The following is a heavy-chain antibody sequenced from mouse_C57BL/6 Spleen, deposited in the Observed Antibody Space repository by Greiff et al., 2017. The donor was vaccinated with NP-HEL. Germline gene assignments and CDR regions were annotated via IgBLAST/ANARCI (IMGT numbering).Heavy chain of an antibody. CDR2: IDPETGGT. V-gene: IGHV1-15*01. J-gene: IGHJ3*01. Sequence: QVQLQQSGAELVRPGASVTLSCKASGYTFTDYEMHWVKQTPVHGLEWIGAIDPETGGTAYNQKFKGKAILTADKSSSTAYMELRSLTSEDSAFYYCTPYYDYDVAYWGQGTLVTVSA. D-gene: IGHD2-4*01. CDR3: TPYYDYDVAY. CDR1: GYTFTDYE.